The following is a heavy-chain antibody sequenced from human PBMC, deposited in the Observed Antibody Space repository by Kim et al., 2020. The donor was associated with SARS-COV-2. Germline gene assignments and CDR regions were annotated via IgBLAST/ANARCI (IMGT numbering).Heavy chain of an antibody. CDR3: ARMDSGSYYDAFDS. V-gene: IGHV4-39*01. D-gene: IGHD1-26*01. Sequence: SETLSLTCTVSGGSISSSLYYWGWIRQPPGKGLECIGTIYYSGTTYYNPSLKSGVTISVDTSKNQFSLKLSSVTAADTAVYYCARMDSGSYYDAFDSWGQGTMGHVSS. CDR1: GGSISSSLYY. CDR2: IYYSGTT. J-gene: IGHJ3*02.